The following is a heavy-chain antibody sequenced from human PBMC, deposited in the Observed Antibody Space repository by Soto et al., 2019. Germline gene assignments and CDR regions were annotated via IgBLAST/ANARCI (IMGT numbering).Heavy chain of an antibody. Sequence: PAETLSLTCTASGCSISSYYWSLIRQPPGKGLEWIGYIYYSGSTNYNPSLKSRVTISVDTSKNQFSLKLRSVTAADTAVYYCARQRIWGSSYYMDVRGKGTTVTVS. CDR2: IYYSGST. CDR1: GCSISSYY. CDR3: ARQRIWGSSYYMDV. D-gene: IGHD3-16*01. V-gene: IGHV4-59*08. J-gene: IGHJ6*03.